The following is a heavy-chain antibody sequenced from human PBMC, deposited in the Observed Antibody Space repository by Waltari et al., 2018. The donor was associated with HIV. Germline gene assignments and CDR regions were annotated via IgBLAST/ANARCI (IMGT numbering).Heavy chain of an antibody. V-gene: IGHV3-74*01. CDR3: APGRGWFDP. CDR2: INSDGRRT. Sequence: EVQVVESGGGLVQPGGSLRLSCEASGFTFSSYWMHWVRQAPGKGRVWVSRINSDGRRTGYVDSVKGRFTISRDNAKNTLYLQMNNLRAEDTAVYYCAPGRGWFDPWGQGTLVTVSS. J-gene: IGHJ5*02. CDR1: GFTFSSYW.